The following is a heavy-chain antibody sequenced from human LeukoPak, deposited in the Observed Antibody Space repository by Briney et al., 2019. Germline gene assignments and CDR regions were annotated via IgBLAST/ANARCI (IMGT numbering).Heavy chain of an antibody. CDR3: ARGGGYASPIGY. J-gene: IGHJ4*02. CDR1: GGSISTYY. D-gene: IGHD5-12*01. CDR2: IYHSGST. V-gene: IGHV4-59*01. Sequence: SETLSLTCTLPGGSISTYYWSWIRQPPGKGLEWIGYIYHSGSTNYNPSLKSRVTISVDTSKNQFSLKLSSVTAADTAVYYCARGGGYASPIGYWGQGALVTVSS.